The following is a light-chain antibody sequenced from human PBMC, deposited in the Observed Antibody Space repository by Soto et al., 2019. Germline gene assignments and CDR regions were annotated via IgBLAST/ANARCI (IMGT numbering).Light chain of an antibody. CDR2: GNS. Sequence: QSVLTQPPSVSGAPGQRVTISCTGSSSNIGAGYDVHWYQQLPGTAPKLLIYGNSNRPSGFPDRFSGSKSGTSASLAITGLQAEDEADYYCQSYDSSLSGYVFGTGTQLTVL. CDR3: QSYDSSLSGYV. J-gene: IGLJ1*01. V-gene: IGLV1-40*01. CDR1: SSNIGAGYD.